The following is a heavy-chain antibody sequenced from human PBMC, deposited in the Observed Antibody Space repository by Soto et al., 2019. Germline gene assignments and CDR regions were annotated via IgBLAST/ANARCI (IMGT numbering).Heavy chain of an antibody. CDR2: IYYSGST. J-gene: IGHJ5*02. Sequence: PSETLSLTCTVSSGSISSCGYYWSWIRQHPGKGLEWIGYIYYSGSTYYNPSLKSRVTISVDTSKNQFSLKLSSVTAADTAVYYCARDSENCTNHRCWFDPWGQGTLVTVSS. D-gene: IGHD2-8*01. CDR3: ARDSENCTNHRCWFDP. V-gene: IGHV4-31*03. CDR1: SGSISSCGYY.